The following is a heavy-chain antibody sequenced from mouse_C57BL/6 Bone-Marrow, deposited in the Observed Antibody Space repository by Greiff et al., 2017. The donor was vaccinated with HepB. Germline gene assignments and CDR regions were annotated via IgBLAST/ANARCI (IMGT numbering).Heavy chain of an antibody. D-gene: IGHD1-1*01. J-gene: IGHJ3*01. CDR1: GYTFTSYG. CDR3: ARGGELLPVFAY. CDR2: IYPRSGNT. Sequence: QVQLQQSGAELARPGASVKLSCKASGYTFTSYGISWVKQRTGQGLEWIGEIYPRSGNTYYNEKFKGKATLTADKSSSTAYMELRSLTSEDSAVYFCARGGELLPVFAYWGQGTLVTVSA. V-gene: IGHV1-81*01.